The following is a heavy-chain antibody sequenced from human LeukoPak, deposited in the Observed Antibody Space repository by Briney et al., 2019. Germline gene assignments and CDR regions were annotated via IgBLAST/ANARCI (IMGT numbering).Heavy chain of an antibody. D-gene: IGHD6-13*01. CDR1: GFTFSSYA. CDR2: ISGGSGTT. V-gene: IGHV3-23*01. Sequence: PGGSLRLSCAASGFTFSSYALTWVRQAPGEGRQWVSTISGGSGTTYYADSVKGRFTISRDNSKNTLYLQMNSLRAEDTAVYYCAKSGAVLDSSSNYLYFDSWGQGTLVTVSS. CDR3: AKSGAVLDSSSNYLYFDS. J-gene: IGHJ4*02.